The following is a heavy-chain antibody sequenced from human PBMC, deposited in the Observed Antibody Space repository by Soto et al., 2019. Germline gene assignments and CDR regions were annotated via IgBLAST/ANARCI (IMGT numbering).Heavy chain of an antibody. CDR2: ISGNSADT. CDR3: AKGGYSDLSGPPALDYFDY. Sequence: QVQLVQSGAEVKKPGASVKVSCKASGYTFSSYAITWVRQAPGQGLERMGWISGNSADTKYAQKLQGRVTMSTDTSTSTAYMELRSLRSDDTAVYYCAKGGYSDLSGPPALDYFDYWGQGTLLTVSS. J-gene: IGHJ4*02. CDR1: GYTFSSYA. D-gene: IGHD3-22*01. V-gene: IGHV1-18*01.